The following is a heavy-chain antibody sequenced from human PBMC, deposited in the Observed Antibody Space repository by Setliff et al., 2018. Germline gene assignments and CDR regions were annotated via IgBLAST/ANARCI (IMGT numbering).Heavy chain of an antibody. D-gene: IGHD5-12*01. CDR2: IGHTGSI. V-gene: IGHV4-38-2*02. Sequence: SETLSLTCTVSGYSISSGYIWGWIRQPPGKGLEWVGNIGHTGSINYNPSLKSRLTISRDTSKNQVSLKLNSVTATDTAVYYCARADGYNWPFDYWGQGTLVTVSS. J-gene: IGHJ4*02. CDR1: GYSISSGYI. CDR3: ARADGYNWPFDY.